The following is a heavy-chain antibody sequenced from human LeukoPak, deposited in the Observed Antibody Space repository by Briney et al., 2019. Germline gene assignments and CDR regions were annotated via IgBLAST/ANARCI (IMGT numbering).Heavy chain of an antibody. CDR2: IYYSGST. CDR3: ARWRRPGFDY. CDR1: GGSISSYC. J-gene: IGHJ4*02. V-gene: IGHV4-59*01. Sequence: SETLSLTCTVSGGSISSYCWSWIRQPPGKGLEWIGYIYYSGSTNYNPSLKSRVTISVDTSKNQFSLKLSSVTAADTAVYYCARWRRPGFDYWGQGTLVTVSS. D-gene: IGHD1-14*01.